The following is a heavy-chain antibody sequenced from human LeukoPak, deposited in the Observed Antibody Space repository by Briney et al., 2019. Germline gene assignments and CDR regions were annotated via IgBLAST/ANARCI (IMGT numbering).Heavy chain of an antibody. V-gene: IGHV1-24*01. D-gene: IGHD5-24*01. Sequence: GASVKVSCKVSGYTLTELSMHWVRQAPGKGLEWMGGFDPEDGETIYAQKFQGRVTMTEDTSTDTAYMELSSLRSEDTAVYYCARPGSDSEMATPSNDAFDIWGQGTMVTVSS. CDR3: ARPGSDSEMATPSNDAFDI. CDR2: FDPEDGET. CDR1: GYTLTELS. J-gene: IGHJ3*02.